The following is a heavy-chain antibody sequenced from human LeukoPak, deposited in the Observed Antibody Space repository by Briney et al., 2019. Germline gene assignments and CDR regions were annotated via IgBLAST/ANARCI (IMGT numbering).Heavy chain of an antibody. CDR2: IWYDGSNK. CDR3: ARDRGFGEAQYYYYGMDV. V-gene: IGHV3-33*01. CDR1: GFTFSSYG. D-gene: IGHD3-10*01. J-gene: IGHJ6*02. Sequence: GGSLRLSCAASGFTFSSYGMHWVRQAPGKGLEWVAVIWYDGSNKYYADSVKGRFTISRDNSKNTLYLQMNSLRAEDTAVYYCARDRGFGEAQYYYYGMDVWGQGTTVTVSS.